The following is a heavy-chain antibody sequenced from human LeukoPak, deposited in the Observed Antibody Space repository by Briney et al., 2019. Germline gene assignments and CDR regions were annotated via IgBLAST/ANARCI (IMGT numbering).Heavy chain of an antibody. V-gene: IGHV1-18*01. D-gene: IGHD3-3*01. CDR1: GYTFTSYG. CDR3: ARDRYYDFWSGSYYYMDV. CDR2: ISAYNGNT. J-gene: IGHJ6*03. Sequence: ASVKVSCKASGYTFTSYGISWVRQAPGQGLEWMGWISAYNGNTHYAHKLQGRVTMTTDTSTSTAYMELRSLRSDDTAVYYCARDRYYDFWSGSYYYMDVWGKGTTVTVSS.